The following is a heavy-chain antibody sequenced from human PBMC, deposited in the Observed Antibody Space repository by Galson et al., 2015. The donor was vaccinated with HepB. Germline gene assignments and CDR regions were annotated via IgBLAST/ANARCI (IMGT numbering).Heavy chain of an antibody. Sequence: SLRLSCAASGFTFSNYAMFWVRQAPGKGLEWVSGISGGGGATYYADSVKGRFTIFRDDSKSTLFMQVDSLRAEDSAVYFCAKGHRDTPMVRENHGFDYWGQGALVTVSS. J-gene: IGHJ4*02. CDR3: AKGHRDTPMVRENHGFDY. CDR2: ISGGGGAT. D-gene: IGHD5-18*01. CDR1: GFTFSNYA. V-gene: IGHV3-23*01.